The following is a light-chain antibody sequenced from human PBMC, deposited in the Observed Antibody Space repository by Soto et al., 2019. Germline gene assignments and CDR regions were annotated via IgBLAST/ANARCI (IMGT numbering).Light chain of an antibody. V-gene: IGKV3-20*01. J-gene: IGKJ2*01. Sequence: EIVLTQSPGTLSLSPGERATLSCRASQSISSSYLAWYQQKPGQAPRLLIYGASNRATGIPDRFSGSGSGTDFTLAINMLEPEDFAVYYCQHYGSSSYTFGQGTKLDIK. CDR3: QHYGSSSYT. CDR2: GAS. CDR1: QSISSSY.